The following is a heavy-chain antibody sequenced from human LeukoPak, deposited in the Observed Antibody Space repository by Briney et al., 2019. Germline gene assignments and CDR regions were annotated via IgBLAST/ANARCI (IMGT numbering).Heavy chain of an antibody. CDR1: GGSISSYY. J-gene: IGHJ4*02. V-gene: IGHV4-59*01. Sequence: KPSETLSLTCTVSGGSISSYYWSWIRQPPGKGLEWIGYIYYSGSTNYNPSLKSRVTISVDTSKNQFSLKLSSVTAADTAVYYCARYSGSYYRIYYFDYWSQGTLVTVSS. CDR3: ARYSGSYYRIYYFDY. CDR2: IYYSGST. D-gene: IGHD1-26*01.